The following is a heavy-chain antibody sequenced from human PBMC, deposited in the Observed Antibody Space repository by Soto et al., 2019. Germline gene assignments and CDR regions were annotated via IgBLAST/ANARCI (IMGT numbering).Heavy chain of an antibody. Sequence: SETLSLTCAVSGGLLSGNYWSWIRQLPGKGLEWIGEINHSGDTNYNSSLKIRVTISVDTSKNQFSLKLSSVTAADTAVYYCGRDAQRGNRATCYYHYYALAVWGQATKVT. CDR1: GGLLSGNY. J-gene: IGHJ6*02. CDR3: GRDAQRGNRATCYYHYYALAV. CDR2: INHSGDT. D-gene: IGHD3-10*01. V-gene: IGHV4-34*01.